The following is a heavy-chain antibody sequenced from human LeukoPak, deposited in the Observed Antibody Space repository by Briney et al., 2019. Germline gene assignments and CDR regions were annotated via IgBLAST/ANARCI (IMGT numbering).Heavy chain of an antibody. Sequence: GGSLRLSCAASGFTFSSYSMNWVRQAPGKGLEWVSSISGSSSYINYADSVKGRFTISRDNAKNSLYLQMSSLRAEDTAVYYCARDRRLTPGYRYFDLWGRGTLVTVSS. CDR2: ISGSSSYI. CDR3: ARDRRLTPGYRYFDL. J-gene: IGHJ2*01. CDR1: GFTFSSYS. D-gene: IGHD6-19*01. V-gene: IGHV3-21*01.